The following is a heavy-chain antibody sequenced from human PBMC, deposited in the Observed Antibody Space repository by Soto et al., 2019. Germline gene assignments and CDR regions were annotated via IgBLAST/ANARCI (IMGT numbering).Heavy chain of an antibody. V-gene: IGHV3-30*18. D-gene: IGHD1-26*01. Sequence: QVQLVESGGGVVQPGRSLRLSCAASGFTFSSYGMHWVRQAPGKGLEWVAVISYDGSNKYYADSVKGRFTISRDHSKTTLYLHMNSLRAEDTAVYYCAKSIVGAIRSGMDVWGQGTTVTVSS. CDR1: GFTFSSYG. CDR3: AKSIVGAIRSGMDV. J-gene: IGHJ6*02. CDR2: ISYDGSNK.